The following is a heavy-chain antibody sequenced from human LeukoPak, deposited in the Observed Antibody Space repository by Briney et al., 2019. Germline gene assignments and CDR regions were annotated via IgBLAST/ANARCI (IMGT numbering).Heavy chain of an antibody. V-gene: IGHV3-30*18. Sequence: PGGSLRLSCAASGFTFSSYGMHWVRQAPGKGLEWVAVISYDGSNKYYADSVKGRFTISRDNSKNTLYLQMNSLRAEDTAVYYCAKVMRPYSSHAFDIWGQGTMVTVSS. J-gene: IGHJ3*02. CDR3: AKVMRPYSSHAFDI. CDR1: GFTFSSYG. CDR2: ISYDGSNK. D-gene: IGHD5-18*01.